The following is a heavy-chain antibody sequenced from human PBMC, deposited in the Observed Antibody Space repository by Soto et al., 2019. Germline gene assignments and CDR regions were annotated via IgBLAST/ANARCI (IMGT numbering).Heavy chain of an antibody. V-gene: IGHV1-69*12. D-gene: IGHD2-21*02. Sequence: QVQLVQSGAEVKKPGSSVKVSCKASGGTFSSYAISWVRQAPGQGLEWMGGIIPIFGTANYAQMFQGRVTITEDESTSTADMELSRLRSEDTAVYYCARGVVVTATHYGMDVWGRGTTVTVSS. CDR1: GGTFSSYA. CDR2: IIPIFGTA. J-gene: IGHJ6*02. CDR3: ARGVVVTATHYGMDV.